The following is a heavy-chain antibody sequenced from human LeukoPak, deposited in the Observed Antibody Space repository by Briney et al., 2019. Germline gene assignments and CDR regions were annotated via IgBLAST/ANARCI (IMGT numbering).Heavy chain of an antibody. D-gene: IGHD3-9*01. Sequence: VASVKVSCKASGYTFTGYYMHWVRQAPGQGLEWMGWINPNSGGTNYAQKLQGRVTMTTDTSTSTAYMELRSLRSDDTAVYYCARVEYDILTYYYYYMDVWGKGTTVTISS. V-gene: IGHV1-2*02. CDR3: ARVEYDILTYYYYYMDV. CDR1: GYTFTGYY. J-gene: IGHJ6*03. CDR2: INPNSGGT.